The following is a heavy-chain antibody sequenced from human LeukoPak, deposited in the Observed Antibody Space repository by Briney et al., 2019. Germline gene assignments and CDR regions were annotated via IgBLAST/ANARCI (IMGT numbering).Heavy chain of an antibody. CDR2: INHSGST. V-gene: IGHV4-34*01. CDR1: GGSFSGYY. CDR3: ARVTAPN. J-gene: IGHJ4*02. Sequence: SETLSLTCAVYGGSFSGYYWSWIRQPPGKGLEWIGEINHSGSTNYNPSLKSRVTIAVDTSKNQFSLKLSSVTAADTAVYYCARVTAPNGGQGTLVTVSS.